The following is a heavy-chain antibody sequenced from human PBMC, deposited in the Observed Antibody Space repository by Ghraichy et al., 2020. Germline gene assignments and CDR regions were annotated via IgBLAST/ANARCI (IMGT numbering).Heavy chain of an antibody. J-gene: IGHJ6*02. CDR2: ISANAFTS. Sequence: GGSLRLSCAASGFMFGDYAMTWVRQVPGKGLECVSAISANAFTSVYADSVRGRFSTSRDNFNNRLYLQMNDLRVEDMAVYYCARQWLEGSNFYAMDLWGQGTAVTVS. V-gene: IGHV3-23*01. CDR3: ARQWLEGSNFYAMDL. CDR1: GFMFGDYA. D-gene: IGHD2/OR15-2a*01.